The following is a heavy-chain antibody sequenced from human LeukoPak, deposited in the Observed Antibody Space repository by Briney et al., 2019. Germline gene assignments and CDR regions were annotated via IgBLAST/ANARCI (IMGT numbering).Heavy chain of an antibody. Sequence: PGGSLRLSSAASGFSFANYAMSWVRQAPARGPEWLSSMKGGGETFYADSVKGRFTLSRDDSRNTVYLQLNNLRVEDTAIYYCARASWILTADAVCWGQGTQVTVSS. CDR1: GFSFANYA. J-gene: IGHJ4*02. D-gene: IGHD3-9*01. V-gene: IGHV3-23*01. CDR3: ARASWILTADAVC. CDR2: MKGGGET.